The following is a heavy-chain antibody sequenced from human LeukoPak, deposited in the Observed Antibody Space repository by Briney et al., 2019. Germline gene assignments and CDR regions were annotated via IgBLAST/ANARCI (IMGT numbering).Heavy chain of an antibody. D-gene: IGHD3-22*01. V-gene: IGHV3-23*01. CDR1: GFTFSIYA. CDR2: ISGSGGNT. CDR3: AGDRRYDSSGYFQH. J-gene: IGHJ1*01. Sequence: QPGGSLSLSCAASGFTFSIYAMSWVRQAPGKGLEWVSAISGSGGNTYYADSVKGRFTISRDNSKNTLDLQMNSLRAEDTAMYYCAGDRRYDSSGYFQHWGQGTLVAVSS.